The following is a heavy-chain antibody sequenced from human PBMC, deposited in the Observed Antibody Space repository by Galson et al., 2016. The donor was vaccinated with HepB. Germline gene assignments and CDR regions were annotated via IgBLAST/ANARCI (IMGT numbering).Heavy chain of an antibody. D-gene: IGHD4-23*01. CDR2: ISGSGGIT. Sequence: SLRLSCAASGFTFSNYAMNWVRQAPGKGLEWVSGISGSGGITYYADSVKGRFTISRDNSKNTLYLQMISLRAEDTAVYYCAKRGQRVVKDAFDVWGQGTLVTVSS. V-gene: IGHV3-23*01. CDR1: GFTFSNYA. J-gene: IGHJ3*01. CDR3: AKRGQRVVKDAFDV.